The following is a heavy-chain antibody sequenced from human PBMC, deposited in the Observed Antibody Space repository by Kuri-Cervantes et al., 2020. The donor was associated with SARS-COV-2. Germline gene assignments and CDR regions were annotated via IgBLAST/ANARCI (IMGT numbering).Heavy chain of an antibody. CDR1: GGSFSGYY. Sequence: SETLSLSCAVYGGSFSGYYWSWIRQPPGKGLEWIGEINHSGSTNYNPSLKSRVTISVDTSKNQFSLKLSSVTAADTAVYYCARDFEYSSSVSWGQGTLVNVSS. D-gene: IGHD6-6*01. CDR3: ARDFEYSSSVS. CDR2: INHSGST. J-gene: IGHJ5*02. V-gene: IGHV4-34*01.